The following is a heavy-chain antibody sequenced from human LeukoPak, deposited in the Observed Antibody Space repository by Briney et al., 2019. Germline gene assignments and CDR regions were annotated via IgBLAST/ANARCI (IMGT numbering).Heavy chain of an antibody. CDR2: ISWNSGSI. Sequence: LSLTCTVSGGSISSYYWSWIRQPPGKGLEWVSGISWNSGSIGYADSVKGRFTISRDNAKNSLYLQMNSLRAEDTALYYCAKDMKGDPRRGFDYWGQGTLVTVSS. V-gene: IGHV3-9*01. CDR1: GGSISSYY. J-gene: IGHJ4*02. CDR3: AKDMKGDPRRGFDY. D-gene: IGHD3-16*01.